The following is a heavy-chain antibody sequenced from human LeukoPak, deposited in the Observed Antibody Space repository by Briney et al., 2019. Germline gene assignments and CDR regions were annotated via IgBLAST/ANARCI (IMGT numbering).Heavy chain of an antibody. CDR1: GGSFSGYY. J-gene: IGHJ4*02. D-gene: IGHD3-16*01. V-gene: IGHV4-34*01. Sequence: PSETLSLTCAVYGGSFSGYYWSWIRQPLGKGLEWIGEINHSGSTNYNPSLKSRVTISVDTSKNQFSLKLSSVTAADTAVYYCARGYMLYYFDYWGQGTLVTVSS. CDR2: INHSGST. CDR3: ARGYMLYYFDY.